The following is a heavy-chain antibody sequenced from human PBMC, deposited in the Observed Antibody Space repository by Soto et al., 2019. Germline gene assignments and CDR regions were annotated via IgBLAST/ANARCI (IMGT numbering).Heavy chain of an antibody. J-gene: IGHJ4*02. D-gene: IGHD1-1*01. Sequence: PSETMSLTCTVSGVSISSGDYYWSWIRQPPGKGLEWIGYIYYSGSTYYNPSLKSRVTISVDTSKNQFSLKLNSVTPEDTAVYYCARERGYNWNDVIGTYYFDYWGQGTLVTVSS. CDR2: IYYSGST. V-gene: IGHV4-30-4*01. CDR1: GVSISSGDYY. CDR3: ARERGYNWNDVIGTYYFDY.